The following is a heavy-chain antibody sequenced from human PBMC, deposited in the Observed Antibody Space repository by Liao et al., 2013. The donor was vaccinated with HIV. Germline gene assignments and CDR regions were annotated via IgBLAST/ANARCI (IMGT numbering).Heavy chain of an antibody. Sequence: QVQLQESGPGLVKPSETLSLTCTVSGASISSYDWSWIRQPAGKGLEWIGHMYTSGSTNYNPSLKSRVTMSVDTSKNQISLRVRSVTAADTAVYYCARSSWQLVTEGFYYYMDVWGKGTTVTVSS. J-gene: IGHJ6*03. CDR1: GASISSYD. CDR2: MYTSGST. D-gene: IGHD6-13*01. V-gene: IGHV4-4*07. CDR3: ARSSWQLVTEGFYYYMDV.